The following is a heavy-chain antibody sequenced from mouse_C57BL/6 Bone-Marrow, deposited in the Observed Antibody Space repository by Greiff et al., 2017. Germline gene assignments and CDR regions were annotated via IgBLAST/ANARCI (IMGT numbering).Heavy chain of an antibody. CDR1: GFNIKDDY. D-gene: IGHD4-1*01. CDR3: TDWEGAY. Sequence: EVQLQQSGAELVRPGASVKLSCTASGFNIKDDYMHWVKQRPEQGLEWIGWIDPENGDTEYASKFQGKATITADTSSNTAYLQLSSLTSEDTAVXYCTDWEGAYWGQGTLVTVSA. J-gene: IGHJ3*01. CDR2: IDPENGDT. V-gene: IGHV14-4*01.